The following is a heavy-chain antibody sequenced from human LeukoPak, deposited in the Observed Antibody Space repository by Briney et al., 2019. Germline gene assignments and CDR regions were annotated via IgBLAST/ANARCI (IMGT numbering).Heavy chain of an antibody. V-gene: IGHV3-48*01. CDR2: ISGSSSTI. J-gene: IGHJ4*02. CDR3: ARNRGYAFDY. D-gene: IGHD5-12*01. Sequence: GGSLRLSCAASGFTFSNYAMNWVRQAPGKGLEWVSYISGSSSTIYCADSVKGRFTISRDNAKNSLYLQMNSLRAEDTAVYYCARNRGYAFDYWGQGTLVTVSS. CDR1: GFTFSNYA.